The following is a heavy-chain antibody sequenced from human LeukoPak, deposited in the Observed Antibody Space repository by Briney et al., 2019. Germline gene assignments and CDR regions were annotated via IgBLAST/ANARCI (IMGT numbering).Heavy chain of an antibody. CDR3: ARHMRRLYGPWFDY. CDR2: IYYSGNT. Sequence: SETLSLTCTVSGDSISSYYWSWVRQPPGKGLEWIGYIYYSGNTNYNPSLKSRVTVLVDMSKNQFSLKLNSVTAADTAVYYCARHMRRLYGPWFDYWGQGTLVTVSS. D-gene: IGHD6-25*01. CDR1: GDSISSYY. V-gene: IGHV4-59*08. J-gene: IGHJ4*02.